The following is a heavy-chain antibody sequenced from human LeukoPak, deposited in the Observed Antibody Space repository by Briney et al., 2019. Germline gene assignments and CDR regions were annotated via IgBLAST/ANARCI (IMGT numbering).Heavy chain of an antibody. CDR3: TRGNSGYTNFDC. Sequence: GGSLPLLCAASEFTINNYWMHWVRQAPGEGLVWVSRINSDGSTTNYAGSVKGRFTISRDNAKNTLYLQMNSLQAEDTGVYYCTRGNSGYTNFDCCGEGTLVTVSS. J-gene: IGHJ4*02. D-gene: IGHD3-9*01. CDR2: INSDGSTT. V-gene: IGHV3-74*01. CDR1: EFTINNYW.